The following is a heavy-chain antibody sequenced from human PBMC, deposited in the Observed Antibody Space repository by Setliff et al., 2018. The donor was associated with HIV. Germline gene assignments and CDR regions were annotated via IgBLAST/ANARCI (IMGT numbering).Heavy chain of an antibody. CDR1: GDSVSSRSYY. CDR2: IYFNGIT. J-gene: IGHJ5*02. V-gene: IGHV4-39*02. CDR3: AREPTPNWFDP. Sequence: ASETLSLTCSVSGDSVSSRSYYWGWIRQSPGKGLEWIGSIYFNGITHDNPSLKSRVTTSVDTSKNSLYLQMNSLRAEDTAVYYCAREPTPNWFDPWGQGTLVTVSS.